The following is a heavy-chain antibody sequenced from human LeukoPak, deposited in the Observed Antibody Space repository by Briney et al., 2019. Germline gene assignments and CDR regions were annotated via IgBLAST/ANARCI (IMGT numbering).Heavy chain of an antibody. V-gene: IGHV1-46*01. Sequence: ASVKVSCKASGYTFTSYYMHWVRQAPGQGLEWMGIINPSGGSTSYAQKFQGRVTMTRDMSTSTVYMELSSLRSEDTAVYYCARDCSSTGCYGDYFDYWGQGTLVTVSS. J-gene: IGHJ4*02. CDR1: GYTFTSYY. D-gene: IGHD2-2*01. CDR2: INPSGGST. CDR3: ARDCSSTGCYGDYFDY.